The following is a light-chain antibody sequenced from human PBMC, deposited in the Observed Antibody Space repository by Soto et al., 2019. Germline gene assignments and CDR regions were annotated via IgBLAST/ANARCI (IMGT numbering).Light chain of an antibody. J-gene: IGKJ5*01. CDR3: MQALQTIT. CDR2: LGS. Sequence: VMTQSPISLPVTPGEPASISCRSSQSLLHGNGYNYLDWYLEKPGQSPQLLIYLGSNRASGVPDRFSGSGSGTDLTLKISRVEAEDVGVYYCMQALQTITFGQGTRLEI. CDR1: QSLLHGNGYNY. V-gene: IGKV2-28*01.